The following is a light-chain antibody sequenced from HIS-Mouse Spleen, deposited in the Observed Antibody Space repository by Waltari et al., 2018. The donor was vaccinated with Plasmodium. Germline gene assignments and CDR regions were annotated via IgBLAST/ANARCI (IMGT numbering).Light chain of an antibody. CDR1: ALPKKY. Sequence: SYELTQPPSVSVSPGQTARITCSGDALPKKYAYWYQQKSGQAPVLVIYADSKRPPGIPERFSGSSSGTMATLTSSGAQVEDEADYYCYSTDSSGNHRVFGGGTKLTVL. CDR3: YSTDSSGNHRV. J-gene: IGLJ3*02. V-gene: IGLV3-10*01. CDR2: ADS.